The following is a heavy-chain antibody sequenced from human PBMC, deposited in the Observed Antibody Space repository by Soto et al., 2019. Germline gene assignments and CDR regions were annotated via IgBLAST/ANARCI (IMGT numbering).Heavy chain of an antibody. CDR3: ARVGCSSTSCYWGIYYYYYYMDV. CDR2: INHSGST. V-gene: IGHV4-34*01. CDR1: GWSFSGYY. D-gene: IGHD2-2*01. J-gene: IGHJ6*03. Sequence: PAETLSLTCAVYGWSFSGYYWSWIRHPPGKGLEWIGEINHSGSTNYNPSLKSRVTISVDTSKNQFSLKLSSVTAADTAVYYCARVGCSSTSCYWGIYYYYYYMDVWGKGTTVTVS.